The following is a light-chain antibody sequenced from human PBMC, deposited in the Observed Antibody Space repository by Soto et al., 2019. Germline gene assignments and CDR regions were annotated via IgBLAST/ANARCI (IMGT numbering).Light chain of an antibody. CDR3: QQYNKWPYT. CDR2: GTS. Sequence: ELVMTQSPVALSVSPGESAALSCRASQSVGRNFAWYQQRPGQAPRVLIYGTSTRATGVPARFSASGSGTDFTITISSLQSEDFAVYYCQQYNKWPYTFGQGTRLEIK. J-gene: IGKJ2*01. CDR1: QSVGRN. V-gene: IGKV3-15*01.